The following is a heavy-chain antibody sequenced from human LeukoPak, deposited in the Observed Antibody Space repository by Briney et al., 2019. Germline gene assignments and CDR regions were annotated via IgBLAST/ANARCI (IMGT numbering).Heavy chain of an antibody. V-gene: IGHV3-23*01. J-gene: IGHJ3*02. CDR1: GGSFSGYY. Sequence: ETLSLTCAVYGGSFSGYYWSWIRQPPGKGLEWVSAISGSGGSTYYADSVKGRFTISRDNSKNTLYLQMNSLRAEDTAVYYCARSTSTEGDAFDIWGQGTMVTVSS. D-gene: IGHD2-2*01. CDR3: ARSTSTEGDAFDI. CDR2: ISGSGGST.